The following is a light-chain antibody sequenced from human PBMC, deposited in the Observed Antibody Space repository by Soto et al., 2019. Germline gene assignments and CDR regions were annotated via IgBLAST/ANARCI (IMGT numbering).Light chain of an antibody. CDR1: QSIRST. J-gene: IGKJ4*01. Sequence: EIVMTQSPATLSVSPGERATLSCRASQSIRSTLAWYQQKPGQAPRLLIYGASTRATGIPVRFSGSGSGTEFSLTISSLQSEDFAIYYCQQYNNWPLTFGGGTTVEIK. V-gene: IGKV3-15*01. CDR3: QQYNNWPLT. CDR2: GAS.